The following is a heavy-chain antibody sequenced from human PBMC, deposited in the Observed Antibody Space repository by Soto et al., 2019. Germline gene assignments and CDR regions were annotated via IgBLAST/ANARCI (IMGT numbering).Heavy chain of an antibody. J-gene: IGHJ5*02. V-gene: IGHV1-18*01. CDR2: ISADDGET. CDR1: GYTFITYG. CDR3: ARDPRLHRYSSGGGGLDP. D-gene: IGHD5-12*01. Sequence: QVQLVQSGAEVKKPGASVKVSCKASGYTFITYGISWMRQAPGQGLEWMGWISADDGETNYAQKFQDRVTFTADTYRAPVSLEPRSLTSDHTAVYYGARDPRLHRYSSGGGGLDPWGQGTLVTVSS.